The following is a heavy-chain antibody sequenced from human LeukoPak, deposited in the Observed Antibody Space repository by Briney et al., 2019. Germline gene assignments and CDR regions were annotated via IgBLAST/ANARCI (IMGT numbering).Heavy chain of an antibody. J-gene: IGHJ4*02. V-gene: IGHV3-30-3*01. CDR2: ISYDGSNK. Sequence: GSLRLSCAASGFTFSSYAMHWVRQAPGKGLEWVAVISYDGSNKYYADSVKGRFTISRDNSKNTLYLQMNSLRAEDTAVYYCARDLAGFGENVVDYWGQGTLVTVSS. CDR1: GFTFSSYA. D-gene: IGHD3-10*01. CDR3: ARDLAGFGENVVDY.